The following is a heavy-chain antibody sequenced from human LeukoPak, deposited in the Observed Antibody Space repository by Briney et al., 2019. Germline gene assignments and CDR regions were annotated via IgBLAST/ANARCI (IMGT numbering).Heavy chain of an antibody. D-gene: IGHD4-17*01. V-gene: IGHV3-7*01. CDR1: GFTFSSYW. CDR3: ARAPNGETIDH. J-gene: IGHJ4*02. Sequence: GGSLRLSCAASGFTFSSYWMTWVRQAPGKGLEWVANIHKDGREKYYVDSVRGRFTISRDNVKNSLYLQMNSLRVEDTAVYYCARAPNGETIDHWGQGTLVTVSS. CDR2: IHKDGREK.